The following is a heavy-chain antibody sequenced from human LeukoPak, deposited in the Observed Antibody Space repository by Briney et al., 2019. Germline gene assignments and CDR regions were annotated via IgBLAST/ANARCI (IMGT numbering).Heavy chain of an antibody. Sequence: GGSLRLSCAASGFTFSSYEMNWVRQAPGRGLEWVSGISSSGGTTYYADSVKGRFTISRDNSKNTLYLQMNSLRAEDTAIYYCAKRAPYYFDYWGQGTLVTVSS. J-gene: IGHJ4*02. CDR3: AKRAPYYFDY. CDR1: GFTFSSYE. CDR2: ISSSGGTT. V-gene: IGHV3-23*01.